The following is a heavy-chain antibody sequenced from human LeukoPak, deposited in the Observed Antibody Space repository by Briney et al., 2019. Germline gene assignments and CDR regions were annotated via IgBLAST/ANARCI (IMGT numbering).Heavy chain of an antibody. V-gene: IGHV4-61*02. D-gene: IGHD3-22*01. CDR3: ARASYSYDINGWVPFDY. CDR1: GNSISSGDNY. CDR2: IYTSGST. Sequence: TLSLTCTVSGNSISSGDNYWSWIRQPAGKGLEWIGRIYTSGSTNYNPSLKSRVTISGDTSKNQFSLRLSSVTAADTAVYYCARASYSYDINGWVPFDYWGQGTLVTVSS. J-gene: IGHJ4*02.